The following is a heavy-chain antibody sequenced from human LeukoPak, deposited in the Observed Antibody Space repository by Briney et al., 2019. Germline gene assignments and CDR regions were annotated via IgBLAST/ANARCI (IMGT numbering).Heavy chain of an antibody. V-gene: IGHV4-39*01. J-gene: IGHJ6*03. CDR1: GGSISSSSSY. CDR3: ARQIYDSSGYSLGYYYYYMDV. CDR2: IYYSGST. D-gene: IGHD3-22*01. Sequence: SETLSLTCTVSGGSISSSSSYWDWIRQPPGKELEWIGNIYYSGSTNYNASLKSRVTISVDTSKNQFSLKLSSVTAADTAVYYCARQIYDSSGYSLGYYYYYMDVWGKGTTVTVSS.